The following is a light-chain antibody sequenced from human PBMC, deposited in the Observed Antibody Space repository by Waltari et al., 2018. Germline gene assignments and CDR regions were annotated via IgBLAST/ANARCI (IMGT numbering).Light chain of an antibody. CDR1: QNINDN. Sequence: IVMTQSPVTLSVSPGQRATLSCRASQNINDNLAWYQQKPDQAPRLLIYRASTRATGIPARFSGSGSGTEFSLTISSLQSEDFALYYCQEYENRPPWQFGQGTKVEI. CDR2: RAS. J-gene: IGKJ1*01. V-gene: IGKV3-15*01. CDR3: QEYENRPPWQ.